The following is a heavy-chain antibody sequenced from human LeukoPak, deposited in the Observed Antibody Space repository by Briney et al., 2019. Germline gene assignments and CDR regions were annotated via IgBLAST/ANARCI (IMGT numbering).Heavy chain of an antibody. V-gene: IGHV3-21*06. J-gene: IGHJ3*02. CDR1: GFTFSIYS. CDR2: ISGSSSYI. Sequence: PGGSLRLSCTASGFTFSIYSMNWVRQAPGKGLEWVSYISGSSSYIYSADSLKGRFTISRDNAKNSLYLQMNSLRADDTAVYYCARGGNGNYLDAFDIWGQGTMVTVSS. D-gene: IGHD1-26*01. CDR3: ARGGNGNYLDAFDI.